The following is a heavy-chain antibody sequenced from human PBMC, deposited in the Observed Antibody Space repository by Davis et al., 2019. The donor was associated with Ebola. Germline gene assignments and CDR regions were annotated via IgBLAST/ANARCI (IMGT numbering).Heavy chain of an antibody. CDR1: GGSISSSSYY. J-gene: IGHJ6*02. CDR2: INHSGST. V-gene: IGHV4-39*07. CDR3: ARGRIVATIRYYYYYGMDV. Sequence: MPSETLSLTCTVSGGSISSSSYYWGWIRQPPGKGLEWIGEINHSGSTNYNPSLKSRVTISVDTSKNQFSLKLSSVTAADTAVYYCARGRIVATIRYYYYYGMDVWGQGTTVTVSS. D-gene: IGHD5-12*01.